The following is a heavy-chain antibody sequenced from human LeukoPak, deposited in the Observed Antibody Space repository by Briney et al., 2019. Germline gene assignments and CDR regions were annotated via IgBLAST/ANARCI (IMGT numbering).Heavy chain of an antibody. J-gene: IGHJ4*02. V-gene: IGHV4-30-2*01. D-gene: IGHD3-9*01. CDR1: GGSISSGGYY. CDR3: ASSLNDILTGYPRLDY. CDR2: IYHSGST. Sequence: PSQTLSLTCTVSGGSISSGGYYWSWIRQPPGKGLEWIGYIYHSGSTYYNPSHKSRVTISVDRSKNQFSLKLSSVTATDTAVYYCASSLNDILTGYPRLDYWGQGTLVTVSS.